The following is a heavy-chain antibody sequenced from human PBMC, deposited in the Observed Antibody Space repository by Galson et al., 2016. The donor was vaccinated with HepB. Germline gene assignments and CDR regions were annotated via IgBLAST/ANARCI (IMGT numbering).Heavy chain of an antibody. CDR1: GFTFNDYG. CDR3: TRQGKTSLAGTGFDY. D-gene: IGHD6-19*01. CDR2: VNWKGDTT. J-gene: IGHJ4*02. V-gene: IGHV3-20*04. Sequence: SLRLSCAASGFTFNDYGMTWVRQAPGKGLEWVSGVNWKGDTTVYADSVRGRFTISRDDSKSTVYLQMNSLKTEDSAVYYCTRQGKTSLAGTGFDYWGQGTLVTVSS.